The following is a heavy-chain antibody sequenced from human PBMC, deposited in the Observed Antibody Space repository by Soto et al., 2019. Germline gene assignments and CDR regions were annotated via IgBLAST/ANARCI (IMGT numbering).Heavy chain of an antibody. D-gene: IGHD3-10*01. J-gene: IGHJ6*02. CDR2: ISAYNGNT. V-gene: IGHV1-18*04. CDR1: GYTFTSYG. CDR3: ARGRVTMVRGVNYYYGMDV. Sequence: GASVKVSCKASGYTFTSYGISWVRQAPGQGLEWMGWISAYNGNTNYAQKLQGRVTMTTDTSTSTAYMELRSLRSDDTAVYYCARGRVTMVRGVNYYYGMDVWGQGTTVTVSS.